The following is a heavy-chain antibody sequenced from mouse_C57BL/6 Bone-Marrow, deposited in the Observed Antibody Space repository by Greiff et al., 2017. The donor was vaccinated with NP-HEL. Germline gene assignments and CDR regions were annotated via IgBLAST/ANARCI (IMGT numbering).Heavy chain of an antibody. CDR3: AKARYYDAMDY. J-gene: IGHJ4*01. CDR1: GFTFSDYG. CDR2: ISSGSSTI. D-gene: IGHD2-14*01. V-gene: IGHV5-17*01. Sequence: EVKLMESGGGLVKPRGSLKLSCAASGFTFSDYGMHWVRQAPEKGLEWVAYISSGSSTIYYADTVKGRFTISRDNAKNTLFLQMTSLRSEDTAMYYCAKARYYDAMDYWGQGTSVTVSS.